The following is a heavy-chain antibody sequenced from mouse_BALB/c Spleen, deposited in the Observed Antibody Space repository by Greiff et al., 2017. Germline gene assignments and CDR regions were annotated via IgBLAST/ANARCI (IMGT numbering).Heavy chain of an antibody. Sequence: VQLKQSGAELVRPGVSVKISCKGSGYTFTDYAMHWVKQSHAKSLEWIGVISTYYGDASYNQKFKGKATMTVDKSSSTAYMELARLTSEDSAIYYCALGSFYAMDYWGQGTSVTVSS. CDR3: ALGSFYAMDY. V-gene: IGHV1S137*01. J-gene: IGHJ4*01. D-gene: IGHD1-1*01. CDR1: GYTFTDYA. CDR2: ISTYYGDA.